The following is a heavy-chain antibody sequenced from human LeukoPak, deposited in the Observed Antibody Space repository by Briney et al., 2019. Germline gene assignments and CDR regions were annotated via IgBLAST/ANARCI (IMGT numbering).Heavy chain of an antibody. J-gene: IGHJ4*02. CDR2: NYYSGST. V-gene: IGHV4-39*01. CDR1: GGSISSISYY. Sequence: SETLSLTCTVSGGSISSISYYWGWIRQPPGKVLERIGSNYYSGSTYSNPPLKSRVTISVDTSKNQSAPKLSSVTPPDTAVYYCARHQRQGWYSRSFDYWGQGTLVTVSS. D-gene: IGHD6-13*01. CDR3: ARHQRQGWYSRSFDY.